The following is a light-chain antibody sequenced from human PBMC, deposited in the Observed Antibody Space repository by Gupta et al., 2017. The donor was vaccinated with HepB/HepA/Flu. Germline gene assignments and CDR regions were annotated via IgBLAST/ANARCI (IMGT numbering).Light chain of an antibody. J-gene: IGLJ1*01. CDR1: SSNIGSNT. CDR2: INN. Sequence: QSVLTQPPSASGTPGQRVTISCSGSSSNIGSNTVNWYQQLPGTAPKLLIDINNQRPSGVPDRFSGSKSGTSASLAISGLQSEDEADYYCAAWDDSLNGYVFGTGIKVTVL. CDR3: AAWDDSLNGYV. V-gene: IGLV1-44*01.